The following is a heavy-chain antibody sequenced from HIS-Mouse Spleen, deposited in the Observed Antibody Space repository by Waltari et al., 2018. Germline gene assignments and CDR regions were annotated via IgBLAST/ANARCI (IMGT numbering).Heavy chain of an antibody. D-gene: IGHD3-10*01. CDR3: SRNTYYYGSRGYFDY. V-gene: IGHV4-39*07. J-gene: IGHJ4*02. CDR2: IYYSGST. CDR1: GGSISSSSYY. Sequence: QLQLQESGPGLVKPSETLSLTCTVSGGSISSSSYYWGWIRQPPGKGLEWIGSIYYSGSTYYNPSLKRRVTISVDTSKNQFSLKLSSVTAADTAVYYCSRNTYYYGSRGYFDYWGQGTLVTVSS.